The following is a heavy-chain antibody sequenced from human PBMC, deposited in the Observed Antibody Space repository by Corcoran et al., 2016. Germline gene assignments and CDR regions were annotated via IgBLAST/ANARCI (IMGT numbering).Heavy chain of an antibody. CDR1: GGSFSGYY. CDR3: VREGSVVVVAALPHSSNDAFDI. D-gene: IGHD2-15*01. V-gene: IGHV4-34*01. Sequence: QVQLQQWGAGLLKPSETLSLTCAVYGGSFSGYYWSWIRQPPGKGLEWIGEINHSGSTNYNPSLKSRVTISVDTSKNQFSLKLSSVTAADTAVYYCVREGSVVVVAALPHSSNDAFDIWGQGTMVTVSS. J-gene: IGHJ3*02. CDR2: INHSGST.